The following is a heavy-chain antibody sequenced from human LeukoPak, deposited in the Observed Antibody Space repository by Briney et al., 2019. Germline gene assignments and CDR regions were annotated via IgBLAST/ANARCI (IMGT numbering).Heavy chain of an antibody. V-gene: IGHV1-69*04. CDR3: ARGGDLTPRITPVYYYGMDV. Sequence: GASVKVSCEASGGTFSSYAISWVRQAPGQGLEWMGRIIPILGIANYAQKFQGRVTITADKSTSTAYMELSSLRSEDTAVCYCARGGDLTPRITPVYYYGMDVWGQGTTVTVSS. J-gene: IGHJ6*02. CDR1: GGTFSSYA. CDR2: IIPILGIA. D-gene: IGHD1-20*01.